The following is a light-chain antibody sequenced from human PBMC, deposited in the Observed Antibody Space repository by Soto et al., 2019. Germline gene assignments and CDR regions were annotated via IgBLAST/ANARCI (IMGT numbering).Light chain of an antibody. J-gene: IGLJ1*01. V-gene: IGLV1-51*01. CDR3: GTWDSSLSAGV. Sequence: QSVLTQPPSVSAAPGQKVTISCSGRSSNIGNNYVSWYQQLPGTAPKLLIYDNDNRPSGIPDRFSGSKSGTSASLGITGLQTGDEADYYCGTWDSSLSAGVFGTGTKLTDL. CDR1: SSNIGNNY. CDR2: DND.